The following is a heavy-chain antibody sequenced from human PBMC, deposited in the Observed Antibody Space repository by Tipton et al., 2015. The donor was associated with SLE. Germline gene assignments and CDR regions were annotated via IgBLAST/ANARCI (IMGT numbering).Heavy chain of an antibody. CDR2: IYYSGST. CDR1: GGSISSYY. Sequence: TLSLTCTVSGGSISSYYWSWIRQPPGKGLEWIGYIYYSGSTNYNPSLKSRVTISVDTSKNQFSLKLSSVTAADTAVYYCARGVIAAAAAFDIWGQGTMVTVSS. V-gene: IGHV4-59*01. J-gene: IGHJ3*02. CDR3: ARGVIAAAAAFDI. D-gene: IGHD6-13*01.